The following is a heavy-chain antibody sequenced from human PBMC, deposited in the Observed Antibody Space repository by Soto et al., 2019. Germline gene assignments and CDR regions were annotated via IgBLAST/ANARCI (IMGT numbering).Heavy chain of an antibody. CDR1: GFTFSSYA. Sequence: EVQLSESGGGLVQPGGSLRLSCAASGFTFSSYAMSWVRQAPGKGLEWVSAISGSSTSTYYADSVKGRFTISRDNSKNRLYLLLNSLRGEDMAVYYCAKDPTSGFAMENYFDYWGQGTRVTVSS. CDR3: AKDPTSGFAMENYFDY. CDR2: ISGSSTST. V-gene: IGHV3-23*01. D-gene: IGHD3-10*01. J-gene: IGHJ4*02.